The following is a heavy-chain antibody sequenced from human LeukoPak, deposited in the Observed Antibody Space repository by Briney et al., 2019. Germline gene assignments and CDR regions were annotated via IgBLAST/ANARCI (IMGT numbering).Heavy chain of an antibody. V-gene: IGHV3-7*01. J-gene: IGHJ4*02. D-gene: IGHD1-26*01. Sequence: GGSLRLSCAASGLTFSIYWMTWVRQAPGKGLEWVANIRQDGSEKYYVDSVKGRFTISRDNAKNSLYLQMDSLRVEDTAVYYCARVGAWELQRVFDYWGQGTLVTVSS. CDR2: IRQDGSEK. CDR1: GLTFSIYW. CDR3: ARVGAWELQRVFDY.